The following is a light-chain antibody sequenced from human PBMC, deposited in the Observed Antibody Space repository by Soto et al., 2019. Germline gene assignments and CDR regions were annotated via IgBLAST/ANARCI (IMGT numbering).Light chain of an antibody. J-gene: IGKJ5*01. CDR3: QQYNSNSP. CDR2: DAS. V-gene: IGKV1-5*01. Sequence: DIQMTQSPSTLSGSVGDRVTVTCRASQTISSWLAWYQQKPGKAPKLLIYDASTSESGVPSRFSGSGSGTEFTLTISSLQPDDFATYYCQQYNSNSPFGQGTRLEI. CDR1: QTISSW.